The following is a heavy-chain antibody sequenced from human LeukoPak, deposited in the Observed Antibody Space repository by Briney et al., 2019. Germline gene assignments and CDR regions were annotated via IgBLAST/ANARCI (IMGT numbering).Heavy chain of an antibody. CDR1: GFTFRSYA. J-gene: IGHJ4*02. D-gene: IGHD5-24*01. CDR2: ISYDGSQK. Sequence: GGSLRLSCAASGFTFRSYAMHWVRQAPGKGLEWVAVISYDGSQKYYADSVKGRFTISRDNSKNTLYLQMNSLRVEDTAVYYCAPTDQSGSERWLQYDYWGQGTLVTVSS. V-gene: IGHV3-30*03. CDR3: APTDQSGSERWLQYDY.